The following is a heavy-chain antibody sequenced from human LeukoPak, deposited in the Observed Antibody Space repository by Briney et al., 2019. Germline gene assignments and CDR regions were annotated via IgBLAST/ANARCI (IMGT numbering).Heavy chain of an antibody. D-gene: IGHD3-9*01. CDR2: IDHSGST. Sequence: SETLSLTCAVYGGSFSGYYWSWIRQPPGKGLEWIGEIDHSGSTNYNPSLKSRVTISVDTSKNQFSLKLSSVTAADTAVYYCASRSALTDYLYYYYGMDVWGKGTTVTVSS. CDR1: GGSFSGYY. CDR3: ASRSALTDYLYYYYGMDV. J-gene: IGHJ6*04. V-gene: IGHV4-34*01.